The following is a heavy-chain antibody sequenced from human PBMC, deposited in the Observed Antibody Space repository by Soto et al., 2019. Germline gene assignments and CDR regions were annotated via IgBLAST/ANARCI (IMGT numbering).Heavy chain of an antibody. CDR1: GGTFSTHA. Sequence: QVQLVQSGAEVKKPGPSVKVSCKASGGTFSTHAISWVRQAPGQGLEWLGGIIPTLGTPNYAQKFQGRVTVTADEYTSTAYMELSRLTSEDTAVYYCARAAFRSGYYGYYYGMDGWGQGAAVNV. V-gene: IGHV1-69*01. J-gene: IGHJ6*02. CDR3: ARAAFRSGYYGYYYGMDG. CDR2: IIPTLGTP. D-gene: IGHD3-3*01.